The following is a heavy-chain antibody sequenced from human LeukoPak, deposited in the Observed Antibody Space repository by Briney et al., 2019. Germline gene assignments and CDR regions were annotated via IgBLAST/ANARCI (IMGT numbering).Heavy chain of an antibody. D-gene: IGHD3-10*01. CDR1: GFTFSSYA. Sequence: PGGSLRLSRAASGFTFSSYAMSWVRQAPGKGLEWVSAISGSGGSTYYADSVKGRFTISRDNSKNTLYLQMNSLRAEDTAVYYCATSGNLRYYFDYWGQGTLVTVSS. CDR2: ISGSGGST. J-gene: IGHJ4*02. CDR3: ATSGNLRYYFDY. V-gene: IGHV3-23*01.